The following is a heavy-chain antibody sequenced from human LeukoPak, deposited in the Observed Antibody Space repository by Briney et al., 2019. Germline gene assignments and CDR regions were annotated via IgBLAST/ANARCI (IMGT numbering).Heavy chain of an antibody. CDR3: AREQDLTFDY. CDR1: GYTFTTYS. J-gene: IGHJ4*02. CDR2: INIYTGNT. Sequence: ASVKVSCKASGYTFTTYSITWVRQAPGQGLEWMGWINIYTGNTNYAQTLQGRVTVTTDTTTNTAYMELRSLRSDDTAVYYCAREQDLTFDYRGQGTLVTVSS. V-gene: IGHV1-18*01.